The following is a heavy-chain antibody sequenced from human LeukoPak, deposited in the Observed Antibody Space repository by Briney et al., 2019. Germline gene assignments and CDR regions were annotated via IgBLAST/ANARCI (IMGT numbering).Heavy chain of an antibody. CDR1: GFSFSSHW. V-gene: IGHV3-74*01. D-gene: IGHD3-3*01. CDR2: VKNDGSST. Sequence: GGSLRLSCAASGFSFSSHWMHWVRHAPGKGLVWVSHVKNDGSSTNYADSVRGRFTISRDNAKNTLYLQMNSLRAEDTAVYYCARGNDYWSGYIDYWGQGTLVTVSS. CDR3: ARGNDYWSGYIDY. J-gene: IGHJ4*02.